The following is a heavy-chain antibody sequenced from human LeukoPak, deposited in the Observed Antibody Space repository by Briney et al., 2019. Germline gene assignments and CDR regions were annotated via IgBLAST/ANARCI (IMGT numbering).Heavy chain of an antibody. CDR2: IYQDGIEK. D-gene: IGHD6-13*01. CDR1: GFTFSSHL. CDR3: ASERPSSSWYDY. V-gene: IGHV3-7*01. Sequence: PGGSLRLSCVASGFTFSSHLMTWVRQAPGKGLEWVAIIYQDGIEKYYVGSGRGRFTISRDNAKNSLYLQMNSLRAEDTGVYYCASERPSSSWYDYWGQGTLVTVSS. J-gene: IGHJ4*02.